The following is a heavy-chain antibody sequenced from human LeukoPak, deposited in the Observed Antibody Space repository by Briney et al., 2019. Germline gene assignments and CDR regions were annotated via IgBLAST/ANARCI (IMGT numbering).Heavy chain of an antibody. Sequence: ASETLSLTCAVYGGSFSGYYWSWIRQPPGKGLEWIGEINHSGSTNYNPSLKSRVTISVDTSKNQFSLKLSSVTAADTAVYYCARGAKARGYSYGYAALDYWGQGTLVTVSS. D-gene: IGHD5-18*01. V-gene: IGHV4-34*01. CDR1: GGSFSGYY. J-gene: IGHJ4*02. CDR3: ARGAKARGYSYGYAALDY. CDR2: INHSGST.